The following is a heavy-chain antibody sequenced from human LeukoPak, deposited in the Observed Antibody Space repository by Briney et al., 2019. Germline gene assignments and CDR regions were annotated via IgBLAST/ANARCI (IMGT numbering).Heavy chain of an antibody. CDR1: GFTFSSYT. CDR2: IISTNSYI. CDR3: ASQSFGELAY. D-gene: IGHD3-10*01. Sequence: GGSLRLSCAASGFTFSSYTMNWVRQAPGKGLEWVSSIISTNSYIYYADSVQGRFTISRDNAKNSLYLQMNSLRAEDTAVYYCASQSFGELAYWGQGTLVTVSS. J-gene: IGHJ4*02. V-gene: IGHV3-21*01.